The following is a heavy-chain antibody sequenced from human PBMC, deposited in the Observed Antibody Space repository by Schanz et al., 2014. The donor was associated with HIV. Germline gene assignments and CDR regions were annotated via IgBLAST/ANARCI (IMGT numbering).Heavy chain of an antibody. J-gene: IGHJ5*02. D-gene: IGHD1-1*01. CDR2: SSHDGSVK. CDR1: GFIFSNYG. Sequence: QVHLVESGGGVVQPGRSLRLSCVGSGFIFSNYGIHWVRQAPGKGLEWVAVSSHDGSVKFYGDSVKGRFTISRDTFKNTVYLQMNSLRSEDTAVYYCARDQGTTWISGGNWFAPWGQGTLVTVSS. CDR3: ARDQGTTWISGGNWFAP. V-gene: IGHV3-30*03.